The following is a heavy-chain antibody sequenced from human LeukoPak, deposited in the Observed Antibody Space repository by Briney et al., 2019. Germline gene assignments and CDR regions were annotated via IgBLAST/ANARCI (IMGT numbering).Heavy chain of an antibody. V-gene: IGHV3-74*01. D-gene: IGHD6-19*01. J-gene: IGHJ4*02. CDR1: GFTFSTYW. CDR3: ARDGLAVAPGPLVDY. CDR2: INSDRSNT. Sequence: GGSLRLSCAASGFTFSTYWMHWVRQAPGKGLVWVSRINSDRSNTRYADSVKGRFTISRDNAQNTLYLQMNSLRAEDSAVYYCARDGLAVAPGPLVDYWGQGTLVTVSS.